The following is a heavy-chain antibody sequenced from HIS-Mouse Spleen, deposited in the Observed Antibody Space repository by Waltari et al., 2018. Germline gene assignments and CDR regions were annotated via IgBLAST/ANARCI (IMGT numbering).Heavy chain of an antibody. Sequence: QLQLQESGPGLVKPSDTLSLPCTVSGCSISSSSYYWGWIRQPPGKGLEWIGSIYYSGSTYYNPSLKSRVTISVDTSKNQFSLKLSSVTAADTAVYYCAREIPYSSSWYDWYFDLWGRGTLVTVSS. CDR2: IYYSGST. D-gene: IGHD6-13*01. CDR3: AREIPYSSSWYDWYFDL. CDR1: GCSISSSSYY. J-gene: IGHJ2*01. V-gene: IGHV4-39*07.